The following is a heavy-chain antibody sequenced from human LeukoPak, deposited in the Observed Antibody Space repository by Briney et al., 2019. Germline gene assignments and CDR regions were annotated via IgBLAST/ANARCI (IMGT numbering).Heavy chain of an antibody. J-gene: IGHJ4*02. D-gene: IGHD6-13*01. CDR3: ARHLSAAGYYFDY. V-gene: IGHV4-59*08. Sequence: SETLSLTCTVSGGSISSDYWSWIRQPPGKGLEWIGYIYYSGSTNYNPSLKSRVTISVDTSKNQFSLKLSSVTAADTAVYYCARHLSAAGYYFDYWGQGTLVTVSS. CDR2: IYYSGST. CDR1: GGSISSDY.